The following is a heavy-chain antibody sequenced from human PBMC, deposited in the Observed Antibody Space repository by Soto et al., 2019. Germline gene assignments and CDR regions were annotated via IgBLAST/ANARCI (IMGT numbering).Heavy chain of an antibody. CDR2: INIDGSST. J-gene: IGHJ6*02. V-gene: IGHV3-74*03. CDR3: ARDSYSPHV. D-gene: IGHD2-21*01. CDR1: GFTFSNYW. Sequence: EVPVLESGGGLVQPGGSLRLSCAASGFTFSNYWMHWVRQAPGRGLVWVSRINIDGSSTTYADSVKGRFTISRDNANNTLYLQMNSLRPEDTAVYYCARDSYSPHVWGQGTTVTVSS.